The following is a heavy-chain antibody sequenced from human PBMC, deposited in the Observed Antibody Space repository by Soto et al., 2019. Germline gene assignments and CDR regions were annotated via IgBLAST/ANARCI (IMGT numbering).Heavy chain of an antibody. CDR3: AREPVDTAMVTYYYYYGMDV. J-gene: IGHJ6*02. CDR1: GFTFSDYY. V-gene: IGHV3-11*01. CDR2: ISTSGSTI. Sequence: QVQLVESGGGLVKPGGSLRLSCAASGFTFSDYYMTWFRQARGKGLEWVSYISTSGSTIYYADSVKGRFTISRDNAKNSLYLQMNSLRAEDTAVYYCAREPVDTAMVTYYYYYGMDVWGQGTTVTVSS. D-gene: IGHD5-18*01.